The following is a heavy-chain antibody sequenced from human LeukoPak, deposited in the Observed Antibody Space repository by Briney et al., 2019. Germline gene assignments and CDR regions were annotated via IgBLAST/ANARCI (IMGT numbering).Heavy chain of an antibody. J-gene: IGHJ6*02. CDR1: GFTFSSYA. Sequence: GGSLRLSCAASGFTFSSYAMSWVRQAPGKGLEWVSAISGSGGSTYYADSVKGRFTISRDNSKNTLYLQMNSLRAEDTAVYYCAREAGGRMVADYYYYGMDVWGQGTTVTVSS. CDR2: ISGSGGST. V-gene: IGHV3-23*01. CDR3: AREAGGRMVADYYYYGMDV. D-gene: IGHD4/OR15-4a*01.